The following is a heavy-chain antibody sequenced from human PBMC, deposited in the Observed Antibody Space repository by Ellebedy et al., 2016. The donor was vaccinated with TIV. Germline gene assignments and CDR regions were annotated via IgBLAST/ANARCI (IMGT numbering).Heavy chain of an antibody. D-gene: IGHD2-21*02. CDR1: GFIFSHYS. CDR2: INGDGGFT. V-gene: IGHV3-74*01. CDR3: STLSDTGY. Sequence: LSLTCAASGFIFSHYSMNWVRQAPGKGLVWLSRINGDGGFTSHADFVKGRFTISRDNAKNTLYLQMNSLKAEDTAMYYCSTLSDTGYWGHGTLVTVSS. J-gene: IGHJ4*01.